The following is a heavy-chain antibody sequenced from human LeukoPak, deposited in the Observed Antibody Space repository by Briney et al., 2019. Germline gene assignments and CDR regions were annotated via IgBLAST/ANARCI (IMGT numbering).Heavy chain of an antibody. D-gene: IGHD5-24*01. V-gene: IGHV1-2*02. Sequence: ASVKVSCKASGYTFIGYYIHWVRKAPGQGLEWMGWISPNSGGTNYAQKFQGRVTMTRDTSISTVYMELGSLRSDDTAVYYCARGRDDYNYFDYWGQGTLVTVSS. CDR2: ISPNSGGT. CDR1: GYTFIGYY. CDR3: ARGRDDYNYFDY. J-gene: IGHJ4*02.